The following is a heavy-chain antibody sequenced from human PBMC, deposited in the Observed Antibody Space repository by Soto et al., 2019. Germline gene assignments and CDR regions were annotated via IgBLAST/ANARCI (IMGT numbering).Heavy chain of an antibody. V-gene: IGHV4-34*01. CDR3: ARGPSYDFWSGYYTEYYYYYGMDV. CDR1: GGSFSGYY. D-gene: IGHD3-3*01. J-gene: IGHJ6*02. Sequence: SETLSLTCAVYGGSFSGYYWSWIRQPPGKGLEWIGEINHSGSTNYNPSLKSRVTISVDTSKNQFSLKLSSVTAADTAVYYCARGPSYDFWSGYYTEYYYYYGMDVWGQGXTVTVYS. CDR2: INHSGST.